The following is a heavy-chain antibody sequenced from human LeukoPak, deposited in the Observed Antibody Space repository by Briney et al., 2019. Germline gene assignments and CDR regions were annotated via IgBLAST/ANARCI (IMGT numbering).Heavy chain of an antibody. CDR1: GFTFSSYE. Sequence: GGSLRLSCAASGFTFSSYETNWVRQAPGKGLEWVSYISSSGSTIYYADSVKGRFTISRDNAKNSLYLQMNSLRAEDTAVYYCASSRRKLVVRGGALDYWGQGTLVTVSS. CDR3: ASSRRKLVVRGGALDY. CDR2: ISSSGSTI. J-gene: IGHJ4*02. V-gene: IGHV3-48*03. D-gene: IGHD3-10*01.